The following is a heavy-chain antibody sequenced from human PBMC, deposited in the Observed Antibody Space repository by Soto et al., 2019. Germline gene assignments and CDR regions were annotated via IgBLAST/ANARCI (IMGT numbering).Heavy chain of an antibody. Sequence: GGSLRLSCAASGFTFSIYSMNWVRHAPGKGLEWVSSISSSSSYIYYADSVKGRFTISRDNAKNSLYLQMNSLRAEDTAVYYCARDRCSSTSCYTLRSAFDIWGQGTMVTVS. V-gene: IGHV3-21*01. CDR2: ISSSSSYI. CDR1: GFTFSIYS. CDR3: ARDRCSSTSCYTLRSAFDI. J-gene: IGHJ3*02. D-gene: IGHD2-2*02.